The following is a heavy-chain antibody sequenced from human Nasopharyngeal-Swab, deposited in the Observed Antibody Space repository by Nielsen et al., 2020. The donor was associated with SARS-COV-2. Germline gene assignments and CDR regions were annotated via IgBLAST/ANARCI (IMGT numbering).Heavy chain of an antibody. CDR2: ISAYNGNT. Sequence: WVRQAPGQGLEWMGWISAYNGNTNYAQKLQGRVTMTTDTSTSTAYMELRSLRSDDTAVYYCARPFSIIGTTEDWFDPWGQGTLVTVSS. CDR3: ARPFSIIGTTEDWFDP. J-gene: IGHJ5*02. V-gene: IGHV1-18*01. D-gene: IGHD1-20*01.